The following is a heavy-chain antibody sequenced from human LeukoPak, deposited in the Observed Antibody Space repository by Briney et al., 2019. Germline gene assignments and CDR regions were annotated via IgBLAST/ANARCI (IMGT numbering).Heavy chain of an antibody. J-gene: IGHJ4*02. CDR2: IYYSGST. D-gene: IGHD1-26*01. Sequence: SETLSLTCAVSGGSISSYYWSWIRQPPGKGLEWIGYIYYSGSTNYNPSLKSRVTISVDTSRNQFSLKLSSVTAADTAVYYCARGSGSYYYDYWGQGTLVTVSS. CDR1: GGSISSYY. V-gene: IGHV4-59*08. CDR3: ARGSGSYYYDY.